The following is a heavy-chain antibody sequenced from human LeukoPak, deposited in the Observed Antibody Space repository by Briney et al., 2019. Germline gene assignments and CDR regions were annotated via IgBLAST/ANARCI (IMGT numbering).Heavy chain of an antibody. CDR3: ARDAIGWYVFDF. J-gene: IGHJ4*02. Sequence: PSETLSLTCTVSGGSISSSSYYWGWIRQPPGKGLEWIGSIYYSGSTYYNPSLKSRVTISVDTSKNQFSLKLSSVTAADTAVYYCARDAIGWYVFDFWGQGTLVTVSS. CDR2: IYYSGST. CDR1: GGSISSSSYY. D-gene: IGHD6-19*01. V-gene: IGHV4-39*07.